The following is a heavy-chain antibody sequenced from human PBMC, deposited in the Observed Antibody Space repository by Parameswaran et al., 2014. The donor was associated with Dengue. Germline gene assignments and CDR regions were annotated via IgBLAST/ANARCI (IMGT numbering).Heavy chain of an antibody. Sequence: VRQAPGKALEWLALIDWDDDKYYSTSLKTRLTISKDTSKNQVVLTMTNMDPVDTATYYCARTPYYYDSSGYPGSPPDYWGQGTLVTVSS. D-gene: IGHD3-22*01. V-gene: IGHV2-70*18. J-gene: IGHJ4*02. CDR3: ARTPYYYDSSGYPGSPPDY. CDR2: IDWDDDK.